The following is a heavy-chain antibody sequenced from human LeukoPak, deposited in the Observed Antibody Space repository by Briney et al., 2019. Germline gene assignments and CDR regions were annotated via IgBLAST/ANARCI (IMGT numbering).Heavy chain of an antibody. Sequence: SETLSLTCSVSGDSVSNHYCTWIRQPPGKRLEWIGYAYYSGSTNYNASLKRRVTISVDTSKNQFSLRLNSVTAADTAVYYCAISYGGYVLDSWGQGTQVIVSS. CDR3: AISYGGYVLDS. CDR1: GDSVSNHY. V-gene: IGHV4-59*02. CDR2: AYYSGST. J-gene: IGHJ4*02. D-gene: IGHD5-12*01.